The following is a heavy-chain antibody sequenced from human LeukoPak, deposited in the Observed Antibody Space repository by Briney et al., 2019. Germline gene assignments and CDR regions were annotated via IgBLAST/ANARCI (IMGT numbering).Heavy chain of an antibody. CDR2: IYYSGST. J-gene: IGHJ4*02. CDR1: GGSISSSSYY. CDR3: ARLQGSITMVRGVIDY. D-gene: IGHD3-10*01. V-gene: IGHV4-39*01. Sequence: PSQTLSLTCTVSGGSISSSSYYWGWIRQPPGKGLEWIGSIYYSGSTYYNPSLKSRVTISVDTSKNQFSLKLSSVTAADTAVYYCARLQGSITMVRGVIDYWGQGTLVTVSS.